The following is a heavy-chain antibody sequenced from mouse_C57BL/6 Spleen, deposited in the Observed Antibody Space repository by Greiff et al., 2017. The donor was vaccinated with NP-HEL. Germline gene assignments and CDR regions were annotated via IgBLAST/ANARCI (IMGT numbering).Heavy chain of an antibody. Sequence: EVKLVESGGGLVQPGGSMKLSCAASGFTFSDAWMDWVRQSPEQGLEWVAEIRNKANNHATYYAESVKGRFTSSRDDSKSSVYLEMNSLRAEDTGIYYCTRLTTGREDDWGQGTTLTVSS. D-gene: IGHD1-1*01. CDR3: TRLTTGREDD. V-gene: IGHV6-6*01. J-gene: IGHJ2*01. CDR1: GFTFSDAW. CDR2: IRNKANNHAT.